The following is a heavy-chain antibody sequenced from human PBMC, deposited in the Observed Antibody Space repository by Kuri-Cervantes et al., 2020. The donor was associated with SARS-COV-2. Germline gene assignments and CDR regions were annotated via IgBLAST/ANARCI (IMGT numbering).Heavy chain of an antibody. V-gene: IGHV1-69*10. Sequence: KISCKASGGTFSSYAISWVRQAPGQGLEWMGGIIPILGIANYAQKFQGRVTITADKSTSTAYMELSSLRSEDTAVYYCARPVDTAMVGGLDYWGQGTLVTVSS. CDR3: ARPVDTAMVGGLDY. CDR1: GGTFSSYA. CDR2: IIPILGIA. J-gene: IGHJ4*02. D-gene: IGHD5-18*01.